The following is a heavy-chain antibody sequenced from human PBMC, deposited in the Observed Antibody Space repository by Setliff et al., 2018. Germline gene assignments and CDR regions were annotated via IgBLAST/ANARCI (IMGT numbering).Heavy chain of an antibody. CDR1: GYTLTELS. V-gene: IGHV1-24*01. CDR2: FDPEDGET. CDR3: ATGGLLWFGELSGGAFDS. J-gene: IGHJ3*02. Sequence: ASVKVSCKVSGYTLTELSMHWVRQAPGKGLEWMGGFDPEDGETIYAQKFQGRVTMTEDTSTDTAYMELSSLRSEDTAVYYCATGGLLWFGELSGGAFDSWGQGTMVTVSS. D-gene: IGHD3-10*01.